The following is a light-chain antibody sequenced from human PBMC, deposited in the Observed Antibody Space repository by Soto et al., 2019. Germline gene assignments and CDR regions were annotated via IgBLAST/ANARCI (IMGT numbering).Light chain of an antibody. V-gene: IGKV3-15*01. CDR3: QHYTNWPLT. CDR1: HSVYSR. CDR2: GAS. J-gene: IGKJ4*01. Sequence: EIVMTQSPATLSVSQGERATLSCRTSHSVYSRLAWYQQKPGQAPRLLIYGASTRATGLPASFSGSGSGTEFTLTISSLQSEDFAVYYCQHYTNWPLTFGGGTKVDIK.